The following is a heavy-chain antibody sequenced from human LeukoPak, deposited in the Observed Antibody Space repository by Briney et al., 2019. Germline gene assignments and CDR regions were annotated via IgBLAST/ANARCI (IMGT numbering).Heavy chain of an antibody. J-gene: IGHJ4*02. CDR1: GYTFTSYG. D-gene: IGHD3-22*01. CDR2: ISAYNGNT. CDR3: ARTYYCDSSGRANYFDY. Sequence: ASVKVSCKASGYTFTSYGITWVRQAPGQGLEWMGWISAYNGNTNYAQKLQGRVTMTTDTSTSTAYMELRSLRSDDTAVYYCARTYYCDSSGRANYFDYWGQGTLVTVSS. V-gene: IGHV1-18*01.